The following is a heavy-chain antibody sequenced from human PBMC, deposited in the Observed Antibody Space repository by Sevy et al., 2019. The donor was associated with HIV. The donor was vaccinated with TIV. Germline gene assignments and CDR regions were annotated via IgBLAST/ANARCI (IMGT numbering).Heavy chain of an antibody. V-gene: IGHV3-23*01. D-gene: IGHD3-22*01. J-gene: IGHJ2*01. Sequence: GGSLRLSCAASGFIFSDYAMSWVRQAPGKGLEWVSSISGGDDSTYYADSLKGRFTVYRDNSKNILYLQMNTLRAEDKDLYYCAKFGDYYDSGGYYWYFDFWGRGTLVTVSS. CDR3: AKFGDYYDSGGYYWYFDF. CDR2: ISGGDDST. CDR1: GFIFSDYA.